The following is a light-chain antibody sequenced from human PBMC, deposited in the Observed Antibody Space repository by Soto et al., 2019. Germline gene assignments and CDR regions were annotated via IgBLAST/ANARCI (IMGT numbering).Light chain of an antibody. CDR1: QTISSSF. J-gene: IGKJ5*01. Sequence: IALTQSPGTLSLSPGERVTLSCRASQTISSSFLAWYQQRPGQAPRLILYATSSRATGIPDRFSGSGSGTDFALTISSLEPEDSAVYFCQQYASSPTFGQGTRLEIK. CDR3: QQYASSPT. CDR2: ATS. V-gene: IGKV3-20*01.